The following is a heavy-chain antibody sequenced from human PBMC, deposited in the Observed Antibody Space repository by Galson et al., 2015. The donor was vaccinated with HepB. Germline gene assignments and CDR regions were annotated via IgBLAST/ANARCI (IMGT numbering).Heavy chain of an antibody. CDR3: ARDRWDGYFDY. Sequence: SLTCTVSGGSVSSGSYYWSWIRQPPGKGLEWIGYIYYSGSTNYNPSLKSRVTISVDTSKNQFSLKLSSVTAADTAVYYCARDRWDGYFDYWGQGTLVTVSS. CDR1: GGSVSSGSYY. J-gene: IGHJ4*02. D-gene: IGHD1-26*01. V-gene: IGHV4-61*01. CDR2: IYYSGST.